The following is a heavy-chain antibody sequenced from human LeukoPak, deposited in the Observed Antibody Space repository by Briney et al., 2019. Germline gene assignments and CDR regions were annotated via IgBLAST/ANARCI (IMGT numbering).Heavy chain of an antibody. CDR3: AKVPRQHDNWFDP. V-gene: IGHV3-48*01. CDR1: GFTFSSHS. Sequence: GGSLRLSCAASGFTFSSHSMNWVRQAPGKGLEWVSYISSSTIIHYADSVKGRFTISRDDAKNSLYLQMNSLRAEDTAVYYCAKVPRQHDNWFDPWGQGTLVTVSS. CDR2: ISSSTII. J-gene: IGHJ5*02. D-gene: IGHD6-13*01.